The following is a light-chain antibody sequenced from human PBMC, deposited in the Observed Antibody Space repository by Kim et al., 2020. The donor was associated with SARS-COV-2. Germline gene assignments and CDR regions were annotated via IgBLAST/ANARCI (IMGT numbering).Light chain of an antibody. CDR3: QSYNRDNVL. V-gene: IGLV6-57*04. CDR1: SGSIDDNY. CDR2: EDD. Sequence: NFMLTQPHSVSESPGKTVTISCTRSSGSIDDNYVHWYQQRPGGVPTTVIYEDDQRPSGVSDRFSGSIDNSSNSASLTISGLSTEDEADYYCQSYNRDNVLFGGGTQLTVL. J-gene: IGLJ2*01.